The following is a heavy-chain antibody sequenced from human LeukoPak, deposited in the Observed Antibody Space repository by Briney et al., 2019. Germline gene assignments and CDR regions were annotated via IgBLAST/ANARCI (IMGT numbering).Heavy chain of an antibody. CDR1: GYTFTGYY. CDR3: ARDHVAWGSFQH. D-gene: IGHD3-16*01. CDR2: INPNSGGT. V-gene: IGHV1-2*02. Sequence: GASVKVSCKASGYTFTGYYMHWVRQAPGQGLEWMGWINPNSGGTDYAQKFQGRVTMTRDTSISTAYMELSRLRSDDTAVYYCARDHVAWGSFQHWGQGTLVTVSS. J-gene: IGHJ1*01.